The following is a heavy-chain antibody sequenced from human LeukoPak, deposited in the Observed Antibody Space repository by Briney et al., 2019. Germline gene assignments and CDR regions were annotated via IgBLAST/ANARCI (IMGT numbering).Heavy chain of an antibody. D-gene: IGHD3-10*01. J-gene: IGHJ3*02. V-gene: IGHV4-59*01. CDR3: ARGGMVRPWGAFDI. CDR1: GGSISSYY. Sequence: SETLSLTCTVSGGSISSYYWSWIRQPPGKGLEWIGYIYYSGSTNYNPSLKSRLTISVDTSKNQFSLKLSSVTAADTAVYYCARGGMVRPWGAFDIWGQGTMVTVSS. CDR2: IYYSGST.